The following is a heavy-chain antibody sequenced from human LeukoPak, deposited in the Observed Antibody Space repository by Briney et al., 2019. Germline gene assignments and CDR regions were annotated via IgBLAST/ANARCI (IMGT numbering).Heavy chain of an antibody. V-gene: IGHV1-2*02. D-gene: IGHD2-2*01. Sequence: ASVKVSCKASGYTFTGYYVHWVRQAPGQGLEWMGWINTNSGGTNYAQKFQGRVTMTRDTSISTAYMELSRLRSDDTAVYYCATGERLVPAAMWFDYWGQGTLVTVSS. CDR2: INTNSGGT. CDR3: ATGERLVPAAMWFDY. CDR1: GYTFTGYY. J-gene: IGHJ4*02.